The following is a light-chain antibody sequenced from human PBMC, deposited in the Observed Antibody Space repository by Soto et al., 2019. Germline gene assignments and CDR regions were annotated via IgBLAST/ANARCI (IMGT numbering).Light chain of an antibody. Sequence: DIVLTQSPDTLSLSPRERATLSCRARQSVSTTVAWYHQKPGQAPRLLVYGASTRATGIPARFSGSGAGTDFTLTITSLQSEDFGVYFCQQYKDWPTTFGQGTKVDIK. V-gene: IGKV3-15*01. CDR2: GAS. CDR1: QSVSTT. CDR3: QQYKDWPTT. J-gene: IGKJ1*01.